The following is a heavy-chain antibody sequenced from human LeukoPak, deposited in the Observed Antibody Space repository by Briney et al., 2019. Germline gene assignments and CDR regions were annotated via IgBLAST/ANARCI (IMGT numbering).Heavy chain of an antibody. J-gene: IGHJ4*02. Sequence: SVKVSCKASGGTFSSYAISWVRQAPGQGLEWMGGIIPIFGTANYAQKFQGRVTITADESTSTAYMELSSLRSEDTAVYYCARGGADIVVVVAATEQGFDYWGQGTLVTVSS. V-gene: IGHV1-69*13. D-gene: IGHD2-15*01. CDR3: ARGGADIVVVVAATEQGFDY. CDR1: GGTFSSYA. CDR2: IIPIFGTA.